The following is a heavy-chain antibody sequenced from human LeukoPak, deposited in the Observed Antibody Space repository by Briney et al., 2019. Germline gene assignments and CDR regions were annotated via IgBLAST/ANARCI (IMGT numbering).Heavy chain of an antibody. CDR2: IYYSGST. D-gene: IGHD6-19*01. Sequence: SETLSLTCTVSGGSISSYYWSWIRQPPGKGLEWIGYIYYSGSTNYNPSLKSRVTISVDTSKNQFSLKLSSVTAADTAVYYCARLDSSGWYGYYYGMDVWGQGTTVTVSS. CDR3: ARLDSSGWYGYYYGMDV. V-gene: IGHV4-59*08. J-gene: IGHJ6*02. CDR1: GGSISSYY.